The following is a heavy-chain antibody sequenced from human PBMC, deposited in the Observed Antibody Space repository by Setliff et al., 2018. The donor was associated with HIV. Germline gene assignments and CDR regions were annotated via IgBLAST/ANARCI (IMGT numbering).Heavy chain of an antibody. V-gene: IGHV4-39*07. CDR2: GFHSGTT. J-gene: IGHJ5*02. Sequence: TSETLSLTCTVSGGSISSSSYYWGWIRQSPGKGLEWIGSGFHSGTTYYNPSLKSRVTISVDTSKNQLSLKVNSVTAADTAVYYCAREIQASLDPPYGYNYFDPWGQGTLVTVSS. CDR1: GGSISSSSYY. D-gene: IGHD3-9*01. CDR3: AREIQASLDPPYGYNYFDP.